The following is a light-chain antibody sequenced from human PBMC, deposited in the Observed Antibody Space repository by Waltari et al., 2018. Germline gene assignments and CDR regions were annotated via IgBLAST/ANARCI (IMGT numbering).Light chain of an antibody. V-gene: IGLV2-14*01. CDR1: SSDVGFYNY. J-gene: IGLJ3*02. CDR3: NSYVGSSSWV. CDR2: DVF. Sequence: QSALTQPASVSGSPGQSITISCTGTSSDVGFYNYVSWYQQHPGKAPKLILYDVFERPSGVSNRFSGSKSGNTASLTISGLQAEDEADYYCNSYVGSSSWVFGGGTKLTVL.